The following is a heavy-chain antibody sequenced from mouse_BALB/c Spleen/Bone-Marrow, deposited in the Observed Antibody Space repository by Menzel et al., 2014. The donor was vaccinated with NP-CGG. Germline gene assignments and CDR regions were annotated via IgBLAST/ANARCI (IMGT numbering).Heavy chain of an antibody. J-gene: IGHJ2*01. Sequence: VMLVESGPGLVSPSQRLSITCTVSGFSLTVYGLNWVRQPPGKGLEWLGIIRGDGTTDYNSALKSRLSISKDDSKSQVFLKMNSLQTDDTARYYCAREGNYFDYWGQVTTLTVSS. V-gene: IGHV2-6-7*01. CDR1: GFSLTVYG. CDR3: AREGNYFDY. CDR2: IRGDGTT.